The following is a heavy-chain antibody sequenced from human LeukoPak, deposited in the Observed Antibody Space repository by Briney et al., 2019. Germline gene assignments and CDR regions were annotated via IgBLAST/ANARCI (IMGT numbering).Heavy chain of an antibody. Sequence: ASVRVSCEASGYTFTGYYMHWVRQVPGQGLEWMGWINPNSGGTSYAQTFQERVTMPRDTSISTPYMDLSRLRSADTAVFYYARDPKKRWLFVLGCPTCYVFDIWGQGRKAAVSS. V-gene: IGHV1-2*02. CDR1: GYTFTGYY. CDR2: INPNSGGT. CDR3: ARDPKKRWLFVLGCPTCYVFDI. D-gene: IGHD3-9*01. J-gene: IGHJ3*02.